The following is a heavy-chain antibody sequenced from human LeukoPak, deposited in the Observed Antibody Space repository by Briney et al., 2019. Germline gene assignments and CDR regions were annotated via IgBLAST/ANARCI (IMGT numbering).Heavy chain of an antibody. CDR3: ARDVIEWWQLLARWFDP. Sequence: GGSLRLSCAASGFTFSSYSMNWVRQAPGKGLEWVSSISSSSSYIYYADSVKGRFTISRDNAKNSLYLQMNSLRAEDTAVYYCARDVIEWWQLLARWFDPWGQGTLVTVSS. J-gene: IGHJ5*02. CDR2: ISSSSSYI. V-gene: IGHV3-21*01. CDR1: GFTFSSYS. D-gene: IGHD2-15*01.